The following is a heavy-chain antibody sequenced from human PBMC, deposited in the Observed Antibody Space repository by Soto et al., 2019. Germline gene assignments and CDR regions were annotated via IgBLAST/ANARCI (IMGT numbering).Heavy chain of an antibody. CDR1: GSTFSSYA. D-gene: IGHD6-13*01. Sequence: ASVKVSCKASGSTFSSYAISWVRQAPGQGLEWMGGIIPIFGTANYAQKCQGRVTMTADKSTSTAYMELSSLRSEDTAVYYCARDRDIAAPYGMDVWGQGTTVTVSS. CDR3: ARDRDIAAPYGMDV. CDR2: IIPIFGTA. V-gene: IGHV1-69*06. J-gene: IGHJ6*02.